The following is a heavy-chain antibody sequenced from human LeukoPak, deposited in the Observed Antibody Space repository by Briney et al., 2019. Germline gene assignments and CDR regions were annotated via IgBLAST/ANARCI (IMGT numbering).Heavy chain of an antibody. Sequence: SETLSLTCTVSGGSISSYYWSWIRQPPGKGLEWFGFIYYSGSTNYNPSLKSRVTISVHTSKNQFSLKLSSVTAADAAVYYCARTTEGGYSYGDYYFDYWGQGTLVTVSS. V-gene: IGHV4-59*01. D-gene: IGHD5-18*01. CDR1: GGSISSYY. CDR2: IYYSGST. J-gene: IGHJ4*02. CDR3: ARTTEGGYSYGDYYFDY.